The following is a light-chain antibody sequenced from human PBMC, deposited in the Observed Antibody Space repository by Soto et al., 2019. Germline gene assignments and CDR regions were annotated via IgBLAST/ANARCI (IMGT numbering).Light chain of an antibody. Sequence: EIVLTQSPGTLSLSPGERATLSCRASQSVSSSYLAWYQQKPGQAPRLLIYGASNRATGIPDRFSGSGSGTDFTLTISRLEPEDFGVYYCQEYGSSWTFGQGTKVEIK. CDR3: QEYGSSWT. J-gene: IGKJ1*01. CDR2: GAS. V-gene: IGKV3-20*01. CDR1: QSVSSSY.